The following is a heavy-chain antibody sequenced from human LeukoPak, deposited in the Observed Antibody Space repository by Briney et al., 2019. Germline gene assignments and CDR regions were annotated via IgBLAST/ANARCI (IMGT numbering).Heavy chain of an antibody. D-gene: IGHD3-10*02. CDR1: GFTFDDYG. V-gene: IGHV3-20*04. Sequence: GGSLRLSCAASGFTFDDYGMSWVRQAPGKGLEWVSGINWNGGSTGYADSVKGRFTISRDNAKNSLYLKMNSLRAEDTALYYCARGEGWVTVRGVIDDAFDIWGQGPMVPVSS. CDR2: INWNGGST. J-gene: IGHJ3*02. CDR3: ARGEGWVTVRGVIDDAFDI.